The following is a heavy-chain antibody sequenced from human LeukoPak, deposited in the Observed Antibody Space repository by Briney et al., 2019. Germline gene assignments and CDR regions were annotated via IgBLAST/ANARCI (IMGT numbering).Heavy chain of an antibody. CDR2: IYYSGST. Sequence: WETLSLTCTVSGDSISRYYWSWTRQPPGRGLVGIGYIYYSGSTNYNRSLKRRVPISLETSKNHYSLKLSSVTAADTAVYYCARVTGYMIEDYFDYWGQGTLVTVSS. D-gene: IGHD3-22*01. CDR3: ARVTGYMIEDYFDY. CDR1: GDSISRYY. J-gene: IGHJ4*02. V-gene: IGHV4-59*01.